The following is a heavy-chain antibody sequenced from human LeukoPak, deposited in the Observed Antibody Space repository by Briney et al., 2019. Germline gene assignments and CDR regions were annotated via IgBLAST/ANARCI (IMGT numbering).Heavy chain of an antibody. CDR2: IIPIFGTA. CDR3: ASASRYYYDSSGYYPLDY. D-gene: IGHD3-22*01. J-gene: IGHJ4*02. V-gene: IGHV1-69*05. CDR1: GGTFSSYV. Sequence: GSSVKVSCKASGGTFSSYVISWVRQAPGQGLEWMGGIIPIFGTANYAQKFQGRVTITTDESTSTAYMELSSLRSEDTAVYYCASASRYYYDSSGYYPLDYWGQGTLVTVSS.